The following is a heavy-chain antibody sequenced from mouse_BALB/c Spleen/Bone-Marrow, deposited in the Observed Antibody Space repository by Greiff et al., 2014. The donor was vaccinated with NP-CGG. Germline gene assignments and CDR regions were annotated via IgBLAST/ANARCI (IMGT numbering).Heavy chain of an antibody. J-gene: IGHJ2*01. CDR1: GYAFSSYW. Sequence: QVQLKQSGAELVRPGSSVKISCKASGYAFSSYWMNWVKQRPGQGLEWIGQVYPGDGDTNYNGKFKGKATLTADKSSSTAYMQLSSLTSEDSAVYFCARVRNWADYWGQGTTLTVSS. CDR3: ARVRNWADY. V-gene: IGHV1-80*01. CDR2: VYPGDGDT. D-gene: IGHD4-1*01.